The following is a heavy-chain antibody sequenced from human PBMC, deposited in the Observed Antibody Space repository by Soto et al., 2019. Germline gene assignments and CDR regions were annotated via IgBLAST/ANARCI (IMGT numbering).Heavy chain of an antibody. CDR2: ISTYNGDT. V-gene: IGHV1-18*01. CDR3: ARAGAAPYYYYGMDV. Sequence: QVQLVQSGAEVRKPGASVKVSCKASGYTFSTSGMSWLRQAPGQGLEWMGWISTYNGDTNDAPKFQDRVTMTSDTSPSTVYVELRSLRSDDTAVYYCARAGAAPYYYYGMDVWGQGTRVTVSS. D-gene: IGHD2-15*01. J-gene: IGHJ6*02. CDR1: GYTFSTSG.